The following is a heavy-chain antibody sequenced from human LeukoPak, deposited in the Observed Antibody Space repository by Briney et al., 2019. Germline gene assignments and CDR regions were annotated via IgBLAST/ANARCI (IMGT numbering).Heavy chain of an antibody. CDR3: ARDLNYDILTGGYYYYGMDV. V-gene: IGHV3-33*01. CDR1: GFTFSSYG. Sequence: GGSLRLSCAASGFTFSSYGMHWVRQAPGKGLEWVAVIWYDGSNKYYADSVKGRFTISRDISKNTLYLQMNSLRAEDTAVYYCARDLNYDILTGGYYYYGMDVWGQGTTVTVSS. J-gene: IGHJ6*02. D-gene: IGHD3-9*01. CDR2: IWYDGSNK.